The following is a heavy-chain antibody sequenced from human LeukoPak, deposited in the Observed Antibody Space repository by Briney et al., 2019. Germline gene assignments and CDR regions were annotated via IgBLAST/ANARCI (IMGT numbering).Heavy chain of an antibody. CDR1: GFTFSSYW. V-gene: IGHV3-7*01. CDR3: ARDAMSRTADY. CDR2: IKQDGSET. Sequence: GGSLRLSCAASGFTFSSYWMSWVRQAPGKGLEWVGNIKQDGSETYFVDSVKGRFAISRDNAKNSLYLQMNSLRAEDTAVYYCARDAMSRTADYWGQGTLVTVSS. J-gene: IGHJ4*02. D-gene: IGHD2-2*01.